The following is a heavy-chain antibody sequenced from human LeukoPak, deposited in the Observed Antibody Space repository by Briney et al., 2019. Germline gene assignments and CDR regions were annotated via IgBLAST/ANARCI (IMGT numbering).Heavy chain of an antibody. D-gene: IGHD3-10*01. CDR2: TKQDRSEK. Sequence: GGSLRLSCEASGFNFTNYWMSWVRQAPGQGLEWVANTKQDRSEKNYVDSVKGRFTISRDNAKNSLYLQMNSLRAEDTAVYYCARDGPRGGFDYWGQGTLVTVSS. J-gene: IGHJ4*02. CDR3: ARDGPRGGFDY. V-gene: IGHV3-7*01. CDR1: GFNFTNYW.